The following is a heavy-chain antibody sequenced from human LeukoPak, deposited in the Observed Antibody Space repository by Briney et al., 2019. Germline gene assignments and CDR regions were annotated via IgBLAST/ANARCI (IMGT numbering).Heavy chain of an antibody. J-gene: IGHJ4*02. D-gene: IGHD3-10*01. CDR1: GFTFSSYW. Sequence: PGGSLRLSCAASGFTFSSYWMSWVRQAPGKGLEWVANIKDDGSEKYYVDSVKGRFTISRDDAKNSLYLQMNSLRAEDTAVYYCARDNWLLWFGERPVFDYWGQGTLVTVSS. CDR3: ARDNWLLWFGERPVFDY. CDR2: IKDDGSEK. V-gene: IGHV3-7*01.